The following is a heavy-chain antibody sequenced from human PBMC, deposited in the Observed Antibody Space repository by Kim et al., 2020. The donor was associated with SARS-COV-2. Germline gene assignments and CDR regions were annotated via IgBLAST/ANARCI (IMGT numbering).Heavy chain of an antibody. Sequence: GGSLRLSCAASGVTFSQYGMHWVRQAPGRGLEWVAVISYDGTNKYQADSVKGRFTISRDNSKNTLYLQMTSLRAEDTAVYYCAKDSISNTNQYLFMDVWG. CDR2: ISYDGTNK. CDR1: GVTFSQYG. J-gene: IGHJ6*03. V-gene: IGHV3-30*18. CDR3: AKDSISNTNQYLFMDV. D-gene: IGHD4-4*01.